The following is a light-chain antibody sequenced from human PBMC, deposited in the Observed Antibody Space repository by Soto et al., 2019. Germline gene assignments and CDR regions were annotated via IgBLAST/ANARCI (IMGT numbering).Light chain of an antibody. Sequence: DIQMTQSPSSLSPSVGDRVTITCRASQSISSYLNWYQQKPGKAPQLLIYAASSLQSVVPSRFSGSGSGTDFTLTISSLQTEDCATYSCQQSYSTPYTFGQGNKLEIK. V-gene: IGKV1-39*01. J-gene: IGKJ2*01. CDR1: QSISSY. CDR2: AAS. CDR3: QQSYSTPYT.